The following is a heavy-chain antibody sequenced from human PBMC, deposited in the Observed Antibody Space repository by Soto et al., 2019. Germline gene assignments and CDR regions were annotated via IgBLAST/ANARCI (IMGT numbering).Heavy chain of an antibody. CDR2: NSYDGSNK. D-gene: IGHD3-16*02. Sequence: GGSLRLSCAASGFSFSSFCMHWVRQAPGKGLEWVAFNSYDGSNKYYADSVKGRFTISRDSSKKTLYLQMNSLRPEDTAVYYCAKALGELSPESYDYWGQGTLVTVSS. CDR1: GFSFSSFC. V-gene: IGHV3-30*18. CDR3: AKALGELSPESYDY. J-gene: IGHJ4*02.